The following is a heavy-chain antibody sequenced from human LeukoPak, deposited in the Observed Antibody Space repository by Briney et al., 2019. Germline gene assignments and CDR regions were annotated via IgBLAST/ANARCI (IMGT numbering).Heavy chain of an antibody. D-gene: IGHD3-16*01. CDR1: GYTFTSYD. Sequence: ASVKVSCKASGYTFTSYDINWVRQATGQGLEWMGWMNPNSGNTGYAQKFQGRVTMTRNTSISTAYMELSRLRSDDTAVYYCARGSDYVWGSVYWGQGTLVTVSS. V-gene: IGHV1-8*01. CDR3: ARGSDYVWGSVY. CDR2: MNPNSGNT. J-gene: IGHJ4*02.